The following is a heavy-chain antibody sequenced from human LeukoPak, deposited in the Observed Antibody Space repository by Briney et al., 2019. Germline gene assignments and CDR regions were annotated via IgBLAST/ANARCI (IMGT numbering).Heavy chain of an antibody. Sequence: ASVKVSCKASGYTFIRYAIHWVRQAPGQRLEWMGWINAGNGNTKYSQKFPGRVSITRDTSASTAYMELSSLRSADTAVYYCARYNWNDADYFYFGMDVWGQGTTVTVSS. J-gene: IGHJ6*02. V-gene: IGHV1-3*01. CDR2: INAGNGNT. CDR1: GYTFIRYA. D-gene: IGHD1-1*01. CDR3: ARYNWNDADYFYFGMDV.